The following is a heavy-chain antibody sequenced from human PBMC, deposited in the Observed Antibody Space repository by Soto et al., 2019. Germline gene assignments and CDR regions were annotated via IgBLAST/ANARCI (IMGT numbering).Heavy chain of an antibody. V-gene: IGHV1-3*01. D-gene: IGHD1-1*01. CDR2: INPATGNT. CDR3: ARRYKSAGWLEP. Sequence: QVQLVQSGAEVKKPGASVKVSCKASGYTFATYAILWVRQAPGQGLEWMGWINPATGNTEYSEKFQDRVTITRDTSASTAYMELRGLRSEDTAVYYCARRYKSAGWLEPWGQGTLVTVSS. J-gene: IGHJ5*02. CDR1: GYTFATYA.